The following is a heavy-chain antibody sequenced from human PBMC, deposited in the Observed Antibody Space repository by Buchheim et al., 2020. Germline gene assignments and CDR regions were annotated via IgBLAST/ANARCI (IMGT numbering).Heavy chain of an antibody. Sequence: QVQLQESGPGLVKPSETLSLTCTVSGGSINGYYWSWIRQPPGKGLEWIGYISYSGSTNYNPSLTSRITMSVDMSKNQFSLKLSSVTAADTAMYYCARISCTATSCRGDDYWGQG. V-gene: IGHV4-59*01. CDR3: ARISCTATSCRGDDY. CDR2: ISYSGST. CDR1: GGSINGYY. J-gene: IGHJ4*02. D-gene: IGHD2-2*01.